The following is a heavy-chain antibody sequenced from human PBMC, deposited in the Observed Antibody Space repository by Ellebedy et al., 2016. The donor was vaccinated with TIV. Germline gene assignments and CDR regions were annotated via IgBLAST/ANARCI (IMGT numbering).Heavy chain of an antibody. Sequence: PGESLKISCKGSGYSFTSYWISWVRQMPGKGLEWMGRIDPTDSYTNYSPSFQGHVTISADKSISTAHLQWSSLKASDTAMYYCASTRKAAVAGFRSYGMDVWGQGTTVTVSS. CDR1: GYSFTSYW. V-gene: IGHV5-10-1*01. J-gene: IGHJ6*02. CDR3: ASTRKAAVAGFRSYGMDV. D-gene: IGHD6-19*01. CDR2: IDPTDSYT.